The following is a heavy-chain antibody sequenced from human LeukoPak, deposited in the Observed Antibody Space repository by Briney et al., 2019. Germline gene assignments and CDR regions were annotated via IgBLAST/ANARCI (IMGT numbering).Heavy chain of an antibody. CDR1: GYTFTGYY. D-gene: IGHD3-10*01. CDR2: INPNSGGT. V-gene: IGHV1-2*02. CDR3: ARGQDITMVRGVFNY. J-gene: IGHJ4*02. Sequence: GASVKVSCKASGYTFTGYYMHWVRQAPGQGLEWMGWINPNSGGTNYAQKFQGRVTMTRDTSTSTVYMELSSLRSEDTAVYYCARGQDITMVRGVFNYWGQGTLVTVSS.